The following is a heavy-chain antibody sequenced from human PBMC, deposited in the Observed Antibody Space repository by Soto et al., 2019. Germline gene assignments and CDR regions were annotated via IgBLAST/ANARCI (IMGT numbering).Heavy chain of an antibody. CDR2: IIPIFGTA. D-gene: IGHD6-19*01. V-gene: IGHV1-69*13. J-gene: IGHJ6*02. CDR3: AGQQPYPPIAVAGPYGMDV. Sequence: ASVKVSCKASGGTFSSYAISWVRQAPGQGLEWMGGIIPIFGTANYAQKFQGRVTITADESTSTAYMELSSLRSEDTAVYYCAGQQPYPPIAVAGPYGMDVWGQGTTVTVSS. CDR1: GGTFSSYA.